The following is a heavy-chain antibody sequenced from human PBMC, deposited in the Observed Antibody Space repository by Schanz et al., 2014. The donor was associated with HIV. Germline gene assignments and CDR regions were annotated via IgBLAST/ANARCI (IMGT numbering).Heavy chain of an antibody. CDR2: IWYDGTNK. D-gene: IGHD4-4*01. V-gene: IGHV3-33*08. Sequence: VQLVESGGGVVQPGRSLRLSCAASGFTFSSFAMHWVRQAPGKGLEWVALIWYDGTNKYYADSVKGRFTISRDNSKNTLYLQMKSLRAEDTAVYYCARETVNYYYGMDVWGQGTTVTVSS. CDR1: GFTFSSFA. CDR3: ARETVNYYYGMDV. J-gene: IGHJ6*02.